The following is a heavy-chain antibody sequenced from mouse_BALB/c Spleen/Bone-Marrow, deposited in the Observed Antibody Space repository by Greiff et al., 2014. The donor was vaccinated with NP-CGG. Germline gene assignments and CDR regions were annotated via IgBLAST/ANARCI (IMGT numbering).Heavy chain of an antibody. V-gene: IGHV5-6-5*01. CDR2: ITGGGTT. J-gene: IGHJ4*01. Sequence: EVQLVESVGGLVKPGQSLKFSCAASGITGSSYTMSWVRQTPEKRLEWVASITGGGTTYYPDSVKGRFTISRDNARNILYLQVSSLRSEDTAIYYCARLYSYLPALDYRRQATSVTVS. CDR3: ARLYSYLPALDY. CDR1: GITGSSYT. D-gene: IGHD1-2*01.